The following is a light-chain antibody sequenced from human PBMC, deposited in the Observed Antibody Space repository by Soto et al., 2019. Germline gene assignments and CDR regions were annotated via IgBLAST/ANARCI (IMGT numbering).Light chain of an antibody. CDR3: SSYGGSNNYVV. Sequence: QSALTQPPSASGSPGQSVTISCTGTSSDVGGYNYVSWYQQHPGKAPKLMIYEVIKRPSGVPDRVSGSKSGNTASLTVSGLQAEDEAEYYCSSYGGSNNYVVFGGGTKLTVL. V-gene: IGLV2-8*01. CDR2: EVI. J-gene: IGLJ2*01. CDR1: SSDVGGYNY.